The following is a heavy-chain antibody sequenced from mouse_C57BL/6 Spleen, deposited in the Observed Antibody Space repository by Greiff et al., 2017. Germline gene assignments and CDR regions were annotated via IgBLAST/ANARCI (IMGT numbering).Heavy chain of an antibody. Sequence: QVQLQQPGAELVKPGASVKLSCKASGYTFTSYWMHWVKQRPGQGLEWIGMIHPNSGNTNYNEKFKSKATLTVDKSSSTAYMQLSSLTSEDSAVYYCANYYGSHFDYWGQGTTLTVSS. V-gene: IGHV1-64*01. D-gene: IGHD1-1*01. CDR1: GYTFTSYW. CDR3: ANYYGSHFDY. CDR2: IHPNSGNT. J-gene: IGHJ2*01.